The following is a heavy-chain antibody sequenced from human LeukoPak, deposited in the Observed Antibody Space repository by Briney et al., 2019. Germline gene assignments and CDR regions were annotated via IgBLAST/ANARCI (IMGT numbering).Heavy chain of an antibody. Sequence: ASVKVSCNASGYTFANYAMHWVRQAPGQSLEWMGWINSANGNTKYSQKFQGRVTITRDTSASTAYMELSSLRSEDTAVYYCARDGRFIVADYYYGMDVWGQGTTVTVSS. J-gene: IGHJ6*02. CDR1: GYTFANYA. V-gene: IGHV1-3*04. CDR3: ARDGRFIVADYYYGMDV. CDR2: INSANGNT. D-gene: IGHD1-26*01.